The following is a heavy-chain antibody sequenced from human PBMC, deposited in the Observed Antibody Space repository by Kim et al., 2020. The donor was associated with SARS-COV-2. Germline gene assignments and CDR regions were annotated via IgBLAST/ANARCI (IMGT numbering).Heavy chain of an antibody. Sequence: GGSLRLSCAASGFTFRNYAMHWVRQAPGKGLEWVALMSYDEKKKYYADSAGGRFTISRDNSENTLHLQMTNLTGKDTAVYYCAKDWAGGYAPGGMDVWGQGTTVTV. J-gene: IGHJ6*02. CDR1: GFTFRNYA. V-gene: IGHV3-30*04. CDR3: AKDWAGGYAPGGMDV. D-gene: IGHD5-12*01. CDR2: MSYDEKKK.